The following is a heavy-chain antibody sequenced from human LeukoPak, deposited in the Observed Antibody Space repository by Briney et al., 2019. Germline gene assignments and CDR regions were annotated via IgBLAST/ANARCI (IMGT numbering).Heavy chain of an antibody. CDR1: GFTFSSYG. CDR3: ARESPSGSFDY. V-gene: IGHV3-33*01. Sequence: GGFLRLSCAASGFTFSSYGMHWVRQAPGKGLEWVAVIWYDGSNKYYADSVKCRFTISRDNSKNTLYLQMNSLRAEDTAVYYCARESPSGSFDYWGQGTLVTVSS. D-gene: IGHD6-25*01. J-gene: IGHJ4*02. CDR2: IWYDGSNK.